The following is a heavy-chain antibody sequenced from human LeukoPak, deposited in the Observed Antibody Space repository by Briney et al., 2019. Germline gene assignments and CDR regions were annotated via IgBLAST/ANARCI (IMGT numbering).Heavy chain of an antibody. CDR2: INHSGST. D-gene: IGHD6-19*01. CDR1: GGSFSGDY. J-gene: IGHJ3*02. V-gene: IGHV4-34*01. CDR3: ARVQWLADDAFDI. Sequence: RSSETLSLTCAVNGGSFSGDYWSWIRQPPGKGLEWIGEINHSGSTNYNPSLKSRVTISVDTSKNQFSLKLSSVTAADTAVYYCARVQWLADDAFDIWGQGTMVTVSS.